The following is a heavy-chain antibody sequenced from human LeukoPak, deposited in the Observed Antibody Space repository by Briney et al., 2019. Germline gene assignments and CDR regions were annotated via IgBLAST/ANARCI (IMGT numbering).Heavy chain of an antibody. Sequence: GGSLRLSCAASGFTFSSYEMNWVRQAPGKGLEWVSYISSSGSTTHYADSVKGRFTISRDNAKKSLYLQMNSLRAEDTAVYYCAKDRRGYSYGPDYWGQGTLVTVSS. J-gene: IGHJ4*02. CDR2: ISSSGSTT. D-gene: IGHD5-18*01. V-gene: IGHV3-48*03. CDR1: GFTFSSYE. CDR3: AKDRRGYSYGPDY.